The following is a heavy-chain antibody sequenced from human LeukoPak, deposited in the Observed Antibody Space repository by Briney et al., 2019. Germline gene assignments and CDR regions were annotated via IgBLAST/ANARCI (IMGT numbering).Heavy chain of an antibody. CDR1: GGSISSSSYY. CDR3: ARGGRSGSYRVWHELWAFDF. Sequence: SETPSLTCTVSGGSISSSSYYWGWIRQPPGKGLEWIGSIYYSGSTYYNPSLKSRVTISVDTSKNQFSLKLSSVTAADTAVYYCARGGRSGSYRVWHELWAFDFWGPGTMVTVSS. V-gene: IGHV4-39*01. J-gene: IGHJ3*01. CDR2: IYYSGST. D-gene: IGHD1-26*01.